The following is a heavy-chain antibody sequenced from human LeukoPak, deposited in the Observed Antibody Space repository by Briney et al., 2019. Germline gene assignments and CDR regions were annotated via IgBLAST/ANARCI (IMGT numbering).Heavy chain of an antibody. D-gene: IGHD1-20*01. V-gene: IGHV1-46*01. Sequence: ASVTVSCKASGYTFTSYYMHWVRQAPGQGLEWMGMINPSGGSTSYAQKFQGRVTMTRDTSTNTVYMELSSLRSEDTAVYYCARDSPLTPIIDQDAFDIWGQGTMVTVSS. CDR1: GYTFTSYY. CDR3: ARDSPLTPIIDQDAFDI. CDR2: INPSGGST. J-gene: IGHJ3*02.